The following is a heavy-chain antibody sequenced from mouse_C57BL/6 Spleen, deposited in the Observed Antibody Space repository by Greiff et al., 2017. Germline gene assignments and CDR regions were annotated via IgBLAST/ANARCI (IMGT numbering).Heavy chain of an antibody. CDR2: INPSSGYT. CDR3: ARSAYAYDGAWFAY. Sequence: VQLQQSGAELAKPGASVTLSCKASGYTFTSYGMHWVKQRPGQGLEWIGYINPSSGYTKYNQKFKDKATLTADKSSSTAYMQLSSLTYEDSAVYYRARSAYAYDGAWFAYWGQGTLVTVSA. D-gene: IGHD6-5*01. V-gene: IGHV1-7*01. CDR1: GYTFTSYG. J-gene: IGHJ3*01.